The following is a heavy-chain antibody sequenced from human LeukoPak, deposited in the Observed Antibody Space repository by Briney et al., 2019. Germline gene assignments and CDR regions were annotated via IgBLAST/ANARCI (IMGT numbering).Heavy chain of an antibody. CDR3: ASRYYDSSGYYSGIDY. CDR2: ISYDGSNK. V-gene: IGHV3-30-3*01. J-gene: IGHJ4*02. CDR1: GFTFSSYA. D-gene: IGHD3-22*01. Sequence: GGSLRLSCAASGFTFSSYAMHWVRQAPGKGLEWVAVISYDGSNKYYADSVKGRLTISRDNSKNTLYLQMNSLRAEDTAVYYCASRYYDSSGYYSGIDYWGQGTLVTVSS.